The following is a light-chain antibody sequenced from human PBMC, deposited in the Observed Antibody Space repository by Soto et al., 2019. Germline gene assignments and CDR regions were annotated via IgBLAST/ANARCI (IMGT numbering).Light chain of an antibody. V-gene: IGKV3-11*01. J-gene: IGKJ5*01. Sequence: IMMAHSPGTLSVSPVERARRWCSASQSVSTFLAWFQQKPGQPPRLLIYNASNRTTGIPARFSGSGSGTDFTLTISSLEPEDFAVYYCQQRGDWPPITFGQGTRLE. CDR3: QQRGDWPPIT. CDR1: QSVSTF. CDR2: NAS.